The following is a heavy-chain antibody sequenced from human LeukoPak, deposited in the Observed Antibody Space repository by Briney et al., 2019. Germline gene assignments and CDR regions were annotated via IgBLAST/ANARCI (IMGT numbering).Heavy chain of an antibody. J-gene: IGHJ4*02. CDR3: ARDNRDWAFDY. V-gene: IGHV3-30*02. CDR1: GFIFSKYG. CDR2: INDKGVDK. D-gene: IGHD2-21*02. Sequence: GGSLRLSCGASGFIFSKYGMHWVRQAPGKGLEWVAFINDKGVDKNYADSVKGRFTISRDNSKNTLVLQMNSLRSEDTAVYFCARDNRDWAFDYWAREPWSPSPQ.